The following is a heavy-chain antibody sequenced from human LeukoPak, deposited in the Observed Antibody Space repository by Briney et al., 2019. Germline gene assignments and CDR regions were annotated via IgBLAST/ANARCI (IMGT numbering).Heavy chain of an antibody. CDR2: ISYDGSNK. CDR1: GFTFSSFG. D-gene: IGHD5-18*01. CDR3: AKEVEIQLWTPGDY. J-gene: IGHJ4*02. V-gene: IGHV3-30*18. Sequence: PGRSLRLSCAASGFTFSSFGMHWVRQAPGKGLEWVAVISYDGSNKYYADSVKGRFTISRDNSKNTLYLQVNSLRAEDTAVYYCAKEVEIQLWTPGDYWGQGTLVTVSS.